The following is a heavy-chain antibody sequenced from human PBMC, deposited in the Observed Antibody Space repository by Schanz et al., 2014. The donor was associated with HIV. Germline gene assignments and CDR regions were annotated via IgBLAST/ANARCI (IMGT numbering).Heavy chain of an antibody. J-gene: IGHJ5*02. V-gene: IGHV1-69*06. Sequence: QVQLVQSGAEVKKPGSSVKVSCKASGGTFMTYAISWVRQAPGQGLEWMGGIIPVFGTTNYAQKFQGRVTITADKSTSTAYMELSSLRSEDTAVYFCATCLITIGCSSWGQGTLVTVSS. CDR1: GGTFMTYA. CDR2: IIPVFGTT. D-gene: IGHD1-1*01. CDR3: ATCLITIGCSS.